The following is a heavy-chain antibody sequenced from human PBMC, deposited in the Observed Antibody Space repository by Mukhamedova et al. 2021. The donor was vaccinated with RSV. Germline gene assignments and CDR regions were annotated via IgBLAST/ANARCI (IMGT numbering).Heavy chain of an antibody. D-gene: IGHD6-19*01. CDR3: TKEGPVAGYYYYGMDV. V-gene: IGHV3-48*03. J-gene: IGHJ6*02. CDR2: IGGSSSTL. Sequence: VRQAAGKGLEWVSYIGGSSSTLHYADSVKGRFTISRDNAKNSLYLQMNSLRAEDTAVYYCTKEGPVAGYYYYGMDVWGQGTTVTV.